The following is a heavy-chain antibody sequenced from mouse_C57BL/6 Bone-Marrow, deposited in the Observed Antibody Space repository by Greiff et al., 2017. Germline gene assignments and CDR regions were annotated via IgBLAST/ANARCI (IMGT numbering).Heavy chain of an antibody. CDR3: TRRSLITTVVAGDAMDY. CDR2: IDPETGGT. D-gene: IGHD1-1*01. CDR1: GYTFTDYE. J-gene: IGHJ4*01. V-gene: IGHV1-15*01. Sequence: QVQLQQSGAELVRPGASVTLSCKASGYTFTDYEMHWVKQTPVHGLEWIGAIDPETGGTAYNQKFKGKAILTADKSSSTAYMELRSLTSEDSAVYYCTRRSLITTVVAGDAMDYWGQGTSVTVSS.